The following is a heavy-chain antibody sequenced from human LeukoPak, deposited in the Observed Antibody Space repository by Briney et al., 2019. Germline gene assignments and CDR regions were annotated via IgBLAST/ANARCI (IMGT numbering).Heavy chain of an antibody. Sequence: SETLSLTCTVSGGSISSYYWSWIRQPPGKGLEWIGYIYYSGSTNYNPSLKSRVTISVDKSKNQFSLKLSSVTAADTAVYYCAYKLGWFDPWGQGTLVTVSS. J-gene: IGHJ5*02. D-gene: IGHD2-2*01. CDR3: AYKLGWFDP. CDR2: IYYSGST. CDR1: GGSISSYY. V-gene: IGHV4-59*12.